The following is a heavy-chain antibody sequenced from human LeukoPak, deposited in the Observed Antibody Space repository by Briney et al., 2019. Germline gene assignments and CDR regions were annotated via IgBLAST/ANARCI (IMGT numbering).Heavy chain of an antibody. CDR2: IYYSGST. CDR3: ARSGERAFDI. Sequence: SETLSLTCTVSGGSISSSSYYWGWIRQPSGKGLEWIGSIYYSGSTYYNPSLKSRVTISVDTSKNQFSLKLSSVTAADTAVYYCARSGERAFDIWGQGTMVTVSS. V-gene: IGHV4-39*01. D-gene: IGHD6-19*01. J-gene: IGHJ3*02. CDR1: GGSISSSSYY.